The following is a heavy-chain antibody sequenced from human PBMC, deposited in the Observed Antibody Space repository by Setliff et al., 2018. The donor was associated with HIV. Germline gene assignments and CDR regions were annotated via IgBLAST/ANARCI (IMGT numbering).Heavy chain of an antibody. CDR3: ARHPREEPQRNYKFDS. J-gene: IGHJ4*02. D-gene: IGHD1-7*01. CDR2: IYSTGYT. CDR1: GGSISNYY. V-gene: IGHV4-4*09. Sequence: SETLSLTCTVSGGSISNYYWSWIRQPPGKGLEWIGYIYSTGYTNYHPSLKTRATISLDTSKSQFSLRLNSVTATDTAIYYCARHPREEPQRNYKFDSWGQGTLVTVSS.